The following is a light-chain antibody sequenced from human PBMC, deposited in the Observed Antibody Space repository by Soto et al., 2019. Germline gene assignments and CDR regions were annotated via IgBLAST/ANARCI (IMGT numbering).Light chain of an antibody. Sequence: QSVLTQPPSVSGAPGQRVTISCAGGSSSIGAGYDVHWYQQVPGTAPKLLIYGNFNRPSGVPDRFSGSKSGTSASLAITGLQAGDEADYYCQSYDSSLSGVVFGGGTNVTVL. V-gene: IGLV1-40*01. CDR1: SSSIGAGYD. CDR3: QSYDSSLSGVV. J-gene: IGLJ2*01. CDR2: GNF.